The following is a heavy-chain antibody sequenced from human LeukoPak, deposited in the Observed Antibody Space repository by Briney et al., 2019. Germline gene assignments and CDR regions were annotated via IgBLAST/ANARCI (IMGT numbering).Heavy chain of an antibody. Sequence: GGSLRLSCAASGFTFSSYAMSWVRQAPGKGLEWVSAISGSGGSTYYADSVKGRFTISRDNSKNTLYLQMNSLRAEDTAVYYCAKVKSSNKGWGYYFDYWGQGTLVTVSS. D-gene: IGHD6-13*01. CDR2: ISGSGGST. V-gene: IGHV3-23*01. J-gene: IGHJ4*02. CDR1: GFTFSSYA. CDR3: AKVKSSNKGWGYYFDY.